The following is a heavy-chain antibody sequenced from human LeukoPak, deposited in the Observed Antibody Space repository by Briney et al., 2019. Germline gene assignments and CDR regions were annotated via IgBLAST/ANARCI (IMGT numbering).Heavy chain of an antibody. D-gene: IGHD1-1*01. V-gene: IGHV3-53*04. J-gene: IGHJ4*02. CDR1: AFTVSSNC. Sequence: PGGSLRLSCAASAFTVSSNCMIWVRQPPGKGLEWVSVIYSARSPYNADSVKGRFTISRHNSNNTVYVQMDNLRPEDTAVYYCARVDTTLSYKLDYWGQGTLVTVSS. CDR2: IYSARSP. CDR3: ARVDTTLSYKLDY.